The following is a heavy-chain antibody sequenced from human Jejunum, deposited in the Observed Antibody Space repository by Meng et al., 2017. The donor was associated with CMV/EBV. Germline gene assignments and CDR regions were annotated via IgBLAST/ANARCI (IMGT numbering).Heavy chain of an antibody. CDR1: FSFRNYA. J-gene: IGHJ4*02. CDR3: ARQYCSGAPCFKTFDF. CDR2: ISGSGEAI. V-gene: IGHV3-23*01. Sequence: FSFRNYAVSWVRQATGKGLEWVAAISGSGEAINYAASVQGRFTISRDNTKNTLYLQMNSLRTEDTAVYYCARQYCSGAPCFKTFDFWGQGTLVTVSS. D-gene: IGHD2-15*01.